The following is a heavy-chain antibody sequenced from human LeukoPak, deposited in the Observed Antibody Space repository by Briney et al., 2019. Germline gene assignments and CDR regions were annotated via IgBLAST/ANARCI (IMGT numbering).Heavy chain of an antibody. CDR3: ARGQNRNYYCYMDV. V-gene: IGHV3-21*01. J-gene: IGHJ6*03. CDR2: ISSSSSYI. Sequence: GGSLRLSCAASGFTFSSYSMNWVRQAPGKGLEWVSSISSSSSYIYYADSVKGRFTISRDNAKNSLYLQMNSLRAEDTAVYYCARGQNRNYYCYMDVWGKGTTVTVSS. D-gene: IGHD1-14*01. CDR1: GFTFSSYS.